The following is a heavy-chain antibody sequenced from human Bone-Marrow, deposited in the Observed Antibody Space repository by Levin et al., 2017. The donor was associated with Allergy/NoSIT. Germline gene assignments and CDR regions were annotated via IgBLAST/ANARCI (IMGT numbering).Heavy chain of an antibody. V-gene: IGHV3-66*01. D-gene: IGHD6-19*01. J-gene: IGHJ4*02. CDR3: ATRAVAAPY. Sequence: PGESLKISCAASGFTVSNNYMSWVRQAPGKGLEWVSLIYSGGSTLYADSVKGRFTISRDNSKNTLYLQMNSLRAEDTAVYYCATRAVAAPYWGQGALVTVSS. CDR2: IYSGGST. CDR1: GFTVSNNY.